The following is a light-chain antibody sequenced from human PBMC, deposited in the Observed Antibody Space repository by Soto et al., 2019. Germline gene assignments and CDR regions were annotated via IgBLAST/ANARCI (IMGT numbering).Light chain of an antibody. Sequence: EIVMTQSPATLSVSPGERATLSCRASQSVSSNLAWYQQKPGQAPRLLIYGASTRATGIPARFSGSGSGTEFTLTIRSLQSEDFAVYYCQQYRNTFGGGTKVEIK. V-gene: IGKV3-15*01. CDR1: QSVSSN. J-gene: IGKJ4*01. CDR2: GAS. CDR3: QQYRNT.